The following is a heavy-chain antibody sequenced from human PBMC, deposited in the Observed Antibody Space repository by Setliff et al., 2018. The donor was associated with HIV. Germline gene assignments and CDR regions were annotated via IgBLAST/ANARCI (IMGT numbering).Heavy chain of an antibody. CDR2: INPNSGGT. V-gene: IGHV1-2*02. CDR3: ARDTVKATFSDY. Sequence: ASVKVSCKASGYSFTAYHMHWVRQAPGQGREWMGWINPNSGGTNYAQKFQGRVTMTRDTSIITAYMELSSLTSADTAVYYCARDTVKATFSDYWGQGTLVTVFS. CDR1: GYSFTAYH. D-gene: IGHD4-17*01. J-gene: IGHJ4*02.